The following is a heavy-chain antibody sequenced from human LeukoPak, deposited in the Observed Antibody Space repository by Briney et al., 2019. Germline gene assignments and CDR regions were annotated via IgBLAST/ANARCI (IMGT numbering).Heavy chain of an antibody. V-gene: IGHV6-1*01. CDR3: ARDLQWLVSNSYYGMDV. J-gene: IGHJ6*02. D-gene: IGHD6-19*01. CDR2: TYYRSKWYN. Sequence: SQTLSLTCAISGDSVSSNIAAWNWIRQSPSRGLEWLGRTYYRSKWYNDYAVSVKSRITINPDTSKNQFSLQLNSVTPEDTAVYYCARDLQWLVSNSYYGMDVWGQGTTVTVSS. CDR1: GDSVSSNIAA.